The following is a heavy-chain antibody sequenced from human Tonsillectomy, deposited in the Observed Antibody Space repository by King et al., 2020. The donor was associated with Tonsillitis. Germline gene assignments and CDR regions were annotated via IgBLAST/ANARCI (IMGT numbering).Heavy chain of an antibody. D-gene: IGHD2-8*02. CDR1: SYSISEGYY. V-gene: IGHV4-38-2*02. Sequence: MQLQESGPGLVKPSETLSLTCTVSSYSISEGYYWGWIRQPPGKGLEWIGTIYHSGSTYYNPSLKSRGTISVDTSKNQFSLKLTSVTAADTALYYCAICTGSSQLGDAFDIWGQGTKVTVSA. CDR2: IYHSGST. CDR3: AICTGSSQLGDAFDI. J-gene: IGHJ3*02.